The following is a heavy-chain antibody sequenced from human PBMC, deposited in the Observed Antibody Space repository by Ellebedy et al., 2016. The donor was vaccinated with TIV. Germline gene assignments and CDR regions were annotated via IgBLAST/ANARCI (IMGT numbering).Heavy chain of an antibody. J-gene: IGHJ4*02. D-gene: IGHD3-16*01. CDR1: GFTFDDYA. CDR2: ISWHSGDI. V-gene: IGHV3-9*01. Sequence: SLKISCTASGFTFDDYAMHWVRQAPGKGPEWVSGISWHSGDIGYAGSVKGRFTISRDNAENSLSLQMDSLKTEDTALYYCAKDKFPSSIGPFDYWGQGTLVTVSS. CDR3: AKDKFPSSIGPFDY.